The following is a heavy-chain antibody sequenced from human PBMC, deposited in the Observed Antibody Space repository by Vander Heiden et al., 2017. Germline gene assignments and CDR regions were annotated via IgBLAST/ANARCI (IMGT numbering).Heavy chain of an antibody. D-gene: IGHD6-13*01. J-gene: IGHJ1*01. Sequence: EVQLLESGGGLVQPGGSLRLSCAASGFTFSSFAMSCVPQAPGKGLEWVSAISGSGGSTYYADSVKGRFTISRDNSKNTLYLQMNSLRAEDTAVYYCATYSSSWSLKHWGQGTLVTVSS. CDR3: ATYSSSWSLKH. CDR1: GFTFSSFA. CDR2: ISGSGGST. V-gene: IGHV3-23*01.